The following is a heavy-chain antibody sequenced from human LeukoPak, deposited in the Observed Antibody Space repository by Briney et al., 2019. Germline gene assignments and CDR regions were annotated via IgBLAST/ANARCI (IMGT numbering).Heavy chain of an antibody. J-gene: IGHJ6*03. D-gene: IGHD2-2*01. Sequence: GGSLRLSCVASGFTFSSYSMNWVRQAPGKGLEWVSYISTSSSLIYYADSVKGRFTISRDNAKNSIYLQMNSLRAEDTAVYYCARGLPAAILYYYYYMDVWGKGTTVTVSS. CDR3: ARGLPAAILYYYYYMDV. CDR2: ISTSSSLI. V-gene: IGHV3-48*01. CDR1: GFTFSSYS.